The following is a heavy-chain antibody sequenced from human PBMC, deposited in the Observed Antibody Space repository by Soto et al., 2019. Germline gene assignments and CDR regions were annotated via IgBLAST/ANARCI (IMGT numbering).Heavy chain of an antibody. J-gene: IGHJ4*02. Sequence: SVKVSCKTSGLTFTTSAVQWVRQARGQRLEWMGWIVVGSGDTNYAQNFRERVTITRDMSTGTVFMQMSSLTSEDTAMYYCASLYDNSDHYFAYGGQGTPVPVSS. CDR1: GLTFTTSA. V-gene: IGHV1-58*01. CDR2: IVVGSGDT. D-gene: IGHD3-22*01. CDR3: ASLYDNSDHYFAY.